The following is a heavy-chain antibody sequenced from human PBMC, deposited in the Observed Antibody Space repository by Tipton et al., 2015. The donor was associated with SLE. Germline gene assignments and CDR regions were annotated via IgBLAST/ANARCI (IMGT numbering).Heavy chain of an antibody. CDR1: RFSFSNYE. CDR2: ISSSASTI. V-gene: IGHV3-48*03. Sequence: SLRLSCAASRFSFSNYEMNWVRQAPGKGLEWVSYISSSASTIYYADSVKGRFTISRDNARYSLYLQINSLRADDTAVYYCATSRGARRGYWGQGTLVTVSS. J-gene: IGHJ4*02. CDR3: ATSRGARRGY. D-gene: IGHD3-10*01.